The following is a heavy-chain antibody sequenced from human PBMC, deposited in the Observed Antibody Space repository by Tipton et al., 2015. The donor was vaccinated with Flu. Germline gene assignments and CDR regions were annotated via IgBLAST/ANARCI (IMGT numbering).Heavy chain of an antibody. CDR1: GFSFSAYY. CDR2: ISSSGSTV. D-gene: IGHD3-22*01. J-gene: IGHJ3*01. Sequence: SLRLSCAASGFSFSAYYMSWIRQAPGKGLEWVAHISSSGSTVHYADSLWGRFAISRDNAKNSLYLQMNSLRAEDTAVYFCAKSWDSSYSFDGGGPDAFDLWGQGTMVPVYS. V-gene: IGHV3-11*01. CDR3: AKSWDSSYSFDGGGPDAFDL.